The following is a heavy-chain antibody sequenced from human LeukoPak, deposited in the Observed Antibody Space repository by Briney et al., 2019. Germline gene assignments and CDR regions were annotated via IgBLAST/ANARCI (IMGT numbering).Heavy chain of an antibody. Sequence: PSETLSLTCAVYGGSFSGYYWSWIRQPPGKGLEWIGEINHSGSTNYNPSLKSRVTISVDTSKNQFSLKLSSVTAADTAVYYCARDQVPGIAVADNWFDPWGQGTLVTVSS. CDR1: GGSFSGYY. D-gene: IGHD6-19*01. CDR3: ARDQVPGIAVADNWFDP. J-gene: IGHJ5*02. CDR2: INHSGST. V-gene: IGHV4-34*01.